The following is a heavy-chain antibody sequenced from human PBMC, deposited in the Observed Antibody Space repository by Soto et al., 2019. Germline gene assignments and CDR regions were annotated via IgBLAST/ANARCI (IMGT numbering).Heavy chain of an antibody. J-gene: IGHJ3*02. CDR2: IYYSGNT. Sequence: PLAALSRTCTGCGGSISSSSYYSGWIRQPPGKGLEWIGSIYYSGNTYYNPSLKSRVTISVDTSKNQFSLKLISVTAADTAVYYCARNVVVPAPAAFDIWGQGTMVTVSS. V-gene: IGHV4-39*01. CDR3: ARNVVVPAPAAFDI. D-gene: IGHD2-2*01. CDR1: GGSISSSSYY.